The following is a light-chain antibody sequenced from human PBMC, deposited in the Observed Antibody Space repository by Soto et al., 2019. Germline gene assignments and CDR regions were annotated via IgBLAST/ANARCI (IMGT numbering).Light chain of an antibody. J-gene: IGLJ2*01. CDR1: SSDVGGYNY. CDR2: EVS. Sequence: QSALTQPPSASGSPGQSVTISCTGTSSDVGGYNYVSWYQQHPGKAPKLMIYEVSKRPSGVPDRFSGPKSGNTASLTVSGLQAEDEADYCCSSYGGSNNVVFGGGAKLTVL. V-gene: IGLV2-8*01. CDR3: SSYGGSNNVV.